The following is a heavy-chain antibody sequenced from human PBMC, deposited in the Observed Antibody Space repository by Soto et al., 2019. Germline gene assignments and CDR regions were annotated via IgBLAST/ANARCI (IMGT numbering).Heavy chain of an antibody. CDR2: ISYDGSNK. J-gene: IGHJ6*02. D-gene: IGHD2-15*01. Sequence: GGSLRLSCAASGFTFSSYAMHWVRQAPGKGLEWVAVISYDGSNKYYADSVKGRFTISRDNSKNTLYLQMNSLRAEDTAVYYCARGGLLTSYYYYGMDVWGQGTTVTVS. CDR3: ARGGLLTSYYYYGMDV. V-gene: IGHV3-30-3*01. CDR1: GFTFSSYA.